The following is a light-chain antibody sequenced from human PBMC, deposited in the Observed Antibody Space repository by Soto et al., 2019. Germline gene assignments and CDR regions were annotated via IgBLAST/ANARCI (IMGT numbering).Light chain of an antibody. J-gene: IGLJ3*02. CDR3: SSYTSSSTRV. CDR1: SSDVGGYNY. Sequence: QSALTQPASVSGSPGQSITISCTGTSSDVGGYNYVSWYQQHPGKAPKLMIYEVSNRPSGGSNRFSGSKSGTTASLTISGLQAEDAADYYCSSYTSSSTRVFGGGTKLTVL. CDR2: EVS. V-gene: IGLV2-14*01.